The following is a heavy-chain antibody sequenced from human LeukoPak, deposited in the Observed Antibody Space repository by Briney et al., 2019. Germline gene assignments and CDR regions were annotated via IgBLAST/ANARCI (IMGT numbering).Heavy chain of an antibody. Sequence: ASVKVSXKASGGTFSSYAISWVRQAPGQGLEWMGRIIPIFGTANYAQKFQGRVTITTDESTSTAYMELRSLRSDDTAVYYCARWFGELLGNWFDPWGQGTLVTVSS. J-gene: IGHJ5*02. CDR2: IIPIFGTA. V-gene: IGHV1-69*05. CDR3: ARWFGELLGNWFDP. CDR1: GGTFSSYA. D-gene: IGHD3-10*01.